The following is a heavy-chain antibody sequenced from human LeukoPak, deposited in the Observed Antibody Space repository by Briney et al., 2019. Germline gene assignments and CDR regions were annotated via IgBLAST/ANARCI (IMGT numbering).Heavy chain of an antibody. V-gene: IGHV3-7*01. CDR3: ARDAYDDASES. J-gene: IGHJ5*02. Sequence: GGSLRLSCAASGFTFSYYGMTWVRQAPGKGLEWVANLRPDGRDKYYADSVKGRFTISRDNAKNSLYLQMNGLRADDTAIYYCARDAYDDASESWGQGTLVTVSS. CDR2: LRPDGRDK. D-gene: IGHD3-3*01. CDR1: GFTFSYYG.